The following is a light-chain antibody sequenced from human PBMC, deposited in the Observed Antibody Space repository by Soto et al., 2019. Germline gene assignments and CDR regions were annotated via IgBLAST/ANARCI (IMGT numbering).Light chain of an antibody. CDR3: QAWDSSTKGENV. CDR1: KLGDKY. Sequence: SYELTQPPSVSVSPGQTASITCSGDKLGDKYASWFQQKPGQSPVLVIYEDSKRPSGIPERFSGSNSGNTATLTISGTQAMDEADYYCQAWDSSTKGENVFGTGTKLTVL. J-gene: IGLJ1*01. CDR2: EDS. V-gene: IGLV3-1*01.